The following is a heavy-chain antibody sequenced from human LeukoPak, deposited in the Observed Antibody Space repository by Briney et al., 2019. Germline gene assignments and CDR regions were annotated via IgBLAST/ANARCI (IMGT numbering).Heavy chain of an antibody. CDR3: ARGEVGVGSTLFDY. Sequence: PGGSLRLSCAASGFTFSSYEMNWVRQSPGKGLEWVPYISGSGSSKYYADPVKGRFTISRDNAKNSLYLQMNSLRAEDTAVYYCARGEVGVGSTLFDYWGQGTLVTVSS. CDR1: GFTFSSYE. D-gene: IGHD1-26*01. V-gene: IGHV3-48*03. J-gene: IGHJ4*02. CDR2: ISGSGSSK.